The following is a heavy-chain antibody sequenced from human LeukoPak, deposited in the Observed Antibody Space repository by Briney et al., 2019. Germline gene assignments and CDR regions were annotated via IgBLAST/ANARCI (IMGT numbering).Heavy chain of an antibody. CDR2: MNPNSGNT. V-gene: IGHV1-8*03. CDR3: AILSDIVVVPAATNRVSNWFDP. CDR1: GYTFTSYD. J-gene: IGHJ5*02. D-gene: IGHD2-2*01. Sequence: GSSVKVSCKASGYTFTSYDINWVRQATGQGLEWMGWMNPNSGNTGYAQKFQGRVTITRNTSISTAYMELSSLRSEDTAVYYCAILSDIVVVPAATNRVSNWFDPWGQGTLVTVSS.